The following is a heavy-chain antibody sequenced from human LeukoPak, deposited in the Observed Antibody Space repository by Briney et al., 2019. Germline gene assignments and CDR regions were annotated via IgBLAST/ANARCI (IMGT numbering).Heavy chain of an antibody. CDR1: GGSISSSSYY. CDR2: INHSGST. Sequence: SETLSLTCTVSGGSISSSSYYWGWIRQPPGKGLEWIGEINHSGSTYYNPSLKSRVTISVDTSKNQFSLKLSSVTAADTAVYYCASGYYDSSGYYYFDYWGQGTLVTVSS. CDR3: ASGYYDSSGYYYFDY. V-gene: IGHV4-39*07. J-gene: IGHJ4*02. D-gene: IGHD3-22*01.